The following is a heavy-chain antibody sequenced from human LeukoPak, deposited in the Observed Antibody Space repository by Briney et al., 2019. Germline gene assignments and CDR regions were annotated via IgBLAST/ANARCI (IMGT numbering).Heavy chain of an antibody. D-gene: IGHD2-15*01. V-gene: IGHV4-39*01. J-gene: IGHJ3*02. CDR3: ATQGYDAFDI. Sequence: PSETLSLTCTVSGGSISSSSYYWGWLRQPPGKGLEWIGSIYYSGSTYYNPSLKSRVTISVDTSKNQFSLKLSSVTAADTAVYYCATQGYDAFDIWGQGTMVTVSS. CDR2: IYYSGST. CDR1: GGSISSSSYY.